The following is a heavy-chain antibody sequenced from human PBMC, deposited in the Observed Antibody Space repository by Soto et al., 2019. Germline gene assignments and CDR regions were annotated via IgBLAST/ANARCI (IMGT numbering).Heavy chain of an antibody. J-gene: IGHJ4*02. CDR2: ISSSSSTI. CDR3: ARERTMDSARVVVAPYYFDY. CDR1: GFTFSSYS. D-gene: IGHD2-15*01. V-gene: IGHV3-48*01. Sequence: EVQLVESGGGLVQPGGSLRLSCAASGFTFSSYSMNWVRQAPGKGLAWVSYISSSSSTIYYADSVKGRFTISRDKAKNSLYLQMNSLRAEDTAVYYCARERTMDSARVVVAPYYFDYWGQGTLVTVSS.